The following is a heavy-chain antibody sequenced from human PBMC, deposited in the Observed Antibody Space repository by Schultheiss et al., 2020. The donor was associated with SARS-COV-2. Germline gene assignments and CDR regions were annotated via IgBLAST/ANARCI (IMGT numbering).Heavy chain of an antibody. CDR2: ISGSGGST. CDR3: ARDVSTLPFPNCFDY. D-gene: IGHD1-26*01. J-gene: IGHJ4*02. CDR1: GFTVSSNY. V-gene: IGHV3-53*01. Sequence: GESLKISCAASGFTVSSNYMSWVRQAPGKGLEWVSVISGSGGSTYYADSVKGRFTISRDNSKNILYLQMNSLRAEDTAMYYCARDVSTLPFPNCFDYWGQGTLVTVSS.